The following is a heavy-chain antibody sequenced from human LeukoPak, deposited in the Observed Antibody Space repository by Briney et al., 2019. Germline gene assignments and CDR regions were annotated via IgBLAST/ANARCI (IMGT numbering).Heavy chain of an antibody. D-gene: IGHD5-24*01. CDR2: IYWDDDK. CDR3: AQKGNAYNYVGRAGWFDP. V-gene: IGHV2-5*02. Sequence: SGPTLVNPPQTLTLTCTFSGFSLSTSGVGVGWIRQPPGKALEWLALIYWDDDKRYTPSLKTRLTITKDTSKNQVVLTMTNMDPVDTATYYYAQKGNAYNYVGRAGWFDPWGQGTLVTVSS. J-gene: IGHJ5*02. CDR1: GFSLSTSGVG.